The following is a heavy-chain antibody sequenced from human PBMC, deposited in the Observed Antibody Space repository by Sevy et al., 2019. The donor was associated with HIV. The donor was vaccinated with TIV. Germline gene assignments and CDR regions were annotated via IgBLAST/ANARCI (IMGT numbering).Heavy chain of an antibody. CDR2: INPNSGGT. CDR3: VRQVPAAAFDI. J-gene: IGHJ3*02. CDR1: GYTFTGYY. Sequence: ASVKVSCKASGYTFTGYYMHWVRQAPGQGLEWMGWINPNSGGTNYAQKFQGRVTMTRDTSISTAYMELSRLRSDDTAVDYCVRQVPAAAFDIWGQGTMVTVSS. D-gene: IGHD2-2*01. V-gene: IGHV1-2*02.